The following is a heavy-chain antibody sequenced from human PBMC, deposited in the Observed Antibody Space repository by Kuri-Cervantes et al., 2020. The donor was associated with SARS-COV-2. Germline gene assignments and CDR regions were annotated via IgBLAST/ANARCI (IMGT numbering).Heavy chain of an antibody. V-gene: IGHV1-18*01. CDR2: ISGYNGNT. D-gene: IGHD1-26*01. CDR1: GYTFTSYG. Sequence: ASVKVSCKASGYTFTSYGISWVRQAPGQGLEWMGWISGYNGNTKYAQKLQGRVTMTTDTSTSTVSMELSSLRSEDTAVYYCATSGGSLQRMIYFYAMEVWGHGTTVTVSS. CDR3: ATSGGSLQRMIYFYAMEV. J-gene: IGHJ6*02.